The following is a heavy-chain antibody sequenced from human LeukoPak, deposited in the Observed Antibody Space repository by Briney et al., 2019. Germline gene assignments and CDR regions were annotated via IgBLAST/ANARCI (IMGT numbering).Heavy chain of an antibody. D-gene: IGHD5-12*01. CDR2: IYTTGST. J-gene: IGHJ6*02. Sequence: SQTLSLTCTVSGGSISSGSYYWNWIRQPAGKGLEWIGHIYTTGSTSYNPSLTSRVTISVDTSKNQFSLKLSSVTAADTAVYYCARGRSGYDRNYYGMDVWGQGTTVTVSS. CDR1: GGSISSGSYY. CDR3: ARGRSGYDRNYYGMDV. V-gene: IGHV4-61*09.